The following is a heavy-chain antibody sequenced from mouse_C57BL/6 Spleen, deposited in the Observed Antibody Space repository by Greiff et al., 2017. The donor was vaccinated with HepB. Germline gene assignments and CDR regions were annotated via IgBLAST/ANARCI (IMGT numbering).Heavy chain of an antibody. CDR1: GYTFTSYW. V-gene: IGHV1-55*01. CDR2: IYPGSGST. D-gene: IGHD3-2*02. J-gene: IGHJ2*01. CDR3: GREVDSSGYPFDY. Sequence: QVQLQQPGAELVKPGASVKMSCKASGYTFTSYWITWVKQRPGQGLEWIGDIYPGSGSTYYNEKFKGKATLTADKSSSTAYMELRSLTSEESAVYFCGREVDSSGYPFDYWGQGTTLTVSS.